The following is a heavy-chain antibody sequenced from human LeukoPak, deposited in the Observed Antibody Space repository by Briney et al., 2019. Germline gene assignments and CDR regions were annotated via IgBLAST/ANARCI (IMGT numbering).Heavy chain of an antibody. Sequence: GGSLRLSCAASGFTFSSYAMHWVRQAPGKGLEYVSAISSNGGSTYYANSVKGRFTISRDNSKNTLYLQMGSLRAEDMAVYYCAKDQGEQWLVPYFDYWGQGTLVTVSS. J-gene: IGHJ4*02. CDR2: ISSNGGST. CDR3: AKDQGEQWLVPYFDY. CDR1: GFTFSSYA. V-gene: IGHV3-64*01. D-gene: IGHD6-19*01.